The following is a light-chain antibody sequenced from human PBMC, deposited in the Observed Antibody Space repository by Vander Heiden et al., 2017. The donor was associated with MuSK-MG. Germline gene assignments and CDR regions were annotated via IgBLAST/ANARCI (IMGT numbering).Light chain of an antibody. CDR2: GAS. V-gene: IGKV1-39*01. CDR1: QRISKY. Sequence: DIQMTQSPSSLCASVGDRVTITCRASQRISKYLNWYQVKPGKAPKLIIYGASNLHSGVPSRFSGGGSETDFTLSIDRLQPEDFASYYCQQGDSIPYTFGQGTKVDIK. J-gene: IGKJ2*01. CDR3: QQGDSIPYT.